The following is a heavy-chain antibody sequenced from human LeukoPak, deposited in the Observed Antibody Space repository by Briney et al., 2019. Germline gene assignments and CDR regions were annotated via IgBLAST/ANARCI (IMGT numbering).Heavy chain of an antibody. CDR3: ARGQVFRSDTAMVTQDY. J-gene: IGHJ4*02. D-gene: IGHD5-18*01. V-gene: IGHV1-2*06. CDR2: INPNSGGT. CDR1: GYTFTGYY. Sequence: ASVKVSCKASGYTFTGYYMHWVRQAPGQRLEWMGRINPNSGGTNYAQKFQGRVTMTRDTSISTAYMELSRLRSDDTAVYYCARGQVFRSDTAMVTQDYWGQGTLVTVSS.